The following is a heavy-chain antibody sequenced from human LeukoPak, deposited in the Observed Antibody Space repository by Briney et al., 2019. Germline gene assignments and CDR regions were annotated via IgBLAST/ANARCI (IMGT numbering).Heavy chain of an antibody. V-gene: IGHV1-69*05. CDR1: GGTFTSYA. CDR2: IIPIFGTA. J-gene: IGHJ4*02. CDR3: ARGGKTYYGSGTPFGY. Sequence: RASVKVSCKASGGTFTSYAISWVRQAPGQGLEWVGRIIPIFGTANYAQKFQGRVTITTDESTSTAYMELSSLRSEDTAVYYCARGGKTYYGSGTPFGYWGQGTLVTVSS. D-gene: IGHD3-10*01.